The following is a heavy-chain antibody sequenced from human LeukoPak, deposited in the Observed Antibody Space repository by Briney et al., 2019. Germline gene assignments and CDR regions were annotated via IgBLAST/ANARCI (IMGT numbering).Heavy chain of an antibody. V-gene: IGHV4-59*08. D-gene: IGHD6-13*01. CDR1: GGSISSYY. CDR2: IYYSGST. J-gene: IGHJ4*02. Sequence: SETLSLTCTVSGGSISSYYWSWIRQPPGKGLEWIGYIYYSGSTNYNPSLKSRVIISVDTSKKQFSLNLTSVTAADTAVYYCARSLKGAAVDYWGQGTLVTVSS. CDR3: ARSLKGAAVDY.